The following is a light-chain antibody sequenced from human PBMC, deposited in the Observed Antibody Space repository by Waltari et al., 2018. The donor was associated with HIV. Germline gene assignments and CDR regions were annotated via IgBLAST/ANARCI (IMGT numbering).Light chain of an antibody. Sequence: SFELTQPPSLSVSPGQTVNISCSGDKLGDKYVCWYQQKSGQSPVLVMFQDRKRPSGIPERFSDSNSGNTATLTISGTQPIDEGDYYCQTWDSTTGVFGTGTRLTVL. J-gene: IGLJ1*01. CDR1: KLGDKY. CDR2: QDR. V-gene: IGLV3-1*01. CDR3: QTWDSTTGV.